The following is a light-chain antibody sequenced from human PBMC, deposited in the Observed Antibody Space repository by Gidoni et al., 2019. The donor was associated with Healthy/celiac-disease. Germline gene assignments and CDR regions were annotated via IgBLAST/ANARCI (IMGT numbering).Light chain of an antibody. J-gene: IGKJ4*01. CDR3: QQYGSSPPTT. Sequence: IVLTQSPGPLSLSPGERAILSCRASQSVSSSYLAWYQQKPGQAPRLLIYGASSRATGIPDRFSGSGSGTDFTLTISRLEPEDFAVYYCQQYGSSPPTTFGGGTKVEIK. CDR2: GAS. V-gene: IGKV3-20*01. CDR1: QSVSSSY.